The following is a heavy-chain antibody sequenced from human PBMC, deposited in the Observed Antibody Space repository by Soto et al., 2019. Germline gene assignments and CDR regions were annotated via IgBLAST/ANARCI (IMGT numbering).Heavy chain of an antibody. D-gene: IGHD1-1*01. CDR3: AXFLHSXXRNAAMDV. J-gene: IGHJ6*02. CDR2: ISAYNGNT. Sequence: QVQLVQSGAEVKKPGASVKVSCKASGYTFTSYGISWVRQAXGQGLXWMGWISAYNGNTNYAQKLQGRVTMTTDTSTSTAYMELRSLRSDDTAVYYCAXFLHSXXRNAAMDVWGQGTTVTVSS. V-gene: IGHV1-18*04. CDR1: GYTFTSYG.